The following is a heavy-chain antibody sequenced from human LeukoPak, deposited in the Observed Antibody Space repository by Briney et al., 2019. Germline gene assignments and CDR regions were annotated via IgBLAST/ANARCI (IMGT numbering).Heavy chain of an antibody. D-gene: IGHD3-10*01. Sequence: PGGSLRLSCAASGFTFSSYAMSSVRQAPDKGLEWVSAISGSGTPTYYADSVKGRFTISRDNSKNSLYLQMNSLTDEDTAIYYCAKHYIRTHDYWGQGTLVTVSS. CDR1: GFTFSSYA. CDR3: AKHYIRTHDY. CDR2: ISGSGTPT. V-gene: IGHV3-23*01. J-gene: IGHJ4*02.